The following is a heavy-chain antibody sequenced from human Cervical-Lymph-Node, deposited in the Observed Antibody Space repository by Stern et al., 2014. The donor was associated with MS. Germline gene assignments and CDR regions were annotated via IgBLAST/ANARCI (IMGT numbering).Heavy chain of an antibody. D-gene: IGHD3-10*02. CDR1: GYTVSSYG. J-gene: IGHJ3*02. CDR3: ARLWSGAFDI. V-gene: IGHV1-18*01. Sequence: EQLVQSGGEVKKPGASVKVSCKAAGYTVSSYGIAWVRQAPGQGLDWMGWISTYNGNANYAQSFQGRVTLTTDTSMDTVSMELRTLTSDDTAVYYCARLWSGAFDIWGQGTLVTVSS. CDR2: ISTYNGNA.